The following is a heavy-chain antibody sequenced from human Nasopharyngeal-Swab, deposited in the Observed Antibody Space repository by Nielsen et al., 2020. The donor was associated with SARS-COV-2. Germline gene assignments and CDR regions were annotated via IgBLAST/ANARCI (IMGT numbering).Heavy chain of an antibody. CDR1: VGSISSGGYY. Sequence: SETLSLPCTFSVGSISSGGYYWSWILQHPGKGLEWIGYIYYSGSTYYNPSLKSRVTISVDTSKNQFSLKLSSVTAADTAVYYCARDCRRDFWSGCGWFDPWGQGTLVTVSS. CDR3: ARDCRRDFWSGCGWFDP. V-gene: IGHV4-31*03. CDR2: IYYSGST. D-gene: IGHD3-3*01. J-gene: IGHJ5*02.